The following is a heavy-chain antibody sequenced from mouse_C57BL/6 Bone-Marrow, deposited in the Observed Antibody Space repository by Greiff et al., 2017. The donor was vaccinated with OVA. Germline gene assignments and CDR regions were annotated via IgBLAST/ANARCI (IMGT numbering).Heavy chain of an antibody. D-gene: IGHD1-1*01. J-gene: IGHJ4*01. CDR1: GFTFSSYG. V-gene: IGHV5-6*01. CDR3: AKSQTVVARRDY. CDR2: ISSGGSYT. Sequence: EVQGVESGGDLVKPGGSLKLSCAASGFTFSSYGMSWVRQTPDKRLAWVATISSGGSYTYYPDSVKGRFTISRDNAKNHLYLQMSSLKSEDTAMYYCAKSQTVVARRDYWGQGTSVTVSS.